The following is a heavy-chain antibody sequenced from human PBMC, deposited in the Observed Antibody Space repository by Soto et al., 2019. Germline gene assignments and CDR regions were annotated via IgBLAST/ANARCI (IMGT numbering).Heavy chain of an antibody. CDR2: IGTAGDT. V-gene: IGHV3-13*01. D-gene: IGHD3-22*01. J-gene: IGHJ6*02. CDR1: GFTFSSYD. CDR3: ARVPRAYYDSSGYSSGQYGMDV. Sequence: GGSLRLSCAASGFTFSSYDMHWVRQATGKGLEWVSAIGTAGDTCYPGCVKGRFTISRENAENSLYLQMNSLRAGDTAVYYCARVPRAYYDSSGYSSGQYGMDVGGQGTTVTVSS.